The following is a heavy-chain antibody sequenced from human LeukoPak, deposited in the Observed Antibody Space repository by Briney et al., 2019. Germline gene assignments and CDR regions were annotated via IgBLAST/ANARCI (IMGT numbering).Heavy chain of an antibody. CDR2: ISSSSSYI. Sequence: GGSLRLSCAASGFTFSSYSMNWVRQAPGKGLEWVSSISSSSSYIYYADSVKGRFTISRDNAKNSLYLQMNSLRAEDTAVYYCARGRWDDSDALDIWGQGRMVTVSS. CDR1: GFTFSSYS. CDR3: ARGRWDDSDALDI. J-gene: IGHJ3*02. V-gene: IGHV3-21*01. D-gene: IGHD3-22*01.